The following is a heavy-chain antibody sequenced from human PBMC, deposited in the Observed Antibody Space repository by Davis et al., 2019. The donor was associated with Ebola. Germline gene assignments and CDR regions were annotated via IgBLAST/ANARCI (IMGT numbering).Heavy chain of an antibody. Sequence: SETLSLTCTAPGGSISSSSYYWGWIRQPTGKGLAWLVSIYYSGSTYYNPSIKSRVTISVDTSNNQFSLKPTSVTAADTAVYYCLVGNWEGRFDYWGQGTLVTVSS. J-gene: IGHJ4*02. CDR2: IYYSGST. D-gene: IGHD1-1*01. CDR3: LVGNWEGRFDY. CDR1: GGSISSSSYY. V-gene: IGHV4-39*01.